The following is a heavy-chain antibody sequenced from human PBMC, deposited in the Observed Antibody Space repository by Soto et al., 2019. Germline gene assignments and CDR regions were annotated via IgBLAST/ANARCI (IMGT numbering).Heavy chain of an antibody. J-gene: IGHJ4*02. V-gene: IGHV1-69*12. D-gene: IGHD1-7*01. Sequence: QVQLVQSGAEVKKPGSSVKVSCKASGGTFSSYAISWVRQAPGQGLEWMGGIIPIFGTANYAQKFQGRVTITADESTSPAYMELSSLRSEDTAVYYCARAPYNWNYGRPYYFDYWGQGTLVTVSS. CDR2: IIPIFGTA. CDR1: GGTFSSYA. CDR3: ARAPYNWNYGRPYYFDY.